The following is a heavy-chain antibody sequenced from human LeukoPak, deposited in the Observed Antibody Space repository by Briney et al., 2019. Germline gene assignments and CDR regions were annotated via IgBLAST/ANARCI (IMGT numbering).Heavy chain of an antibody. CDR3: ARDRMNYGDYEFDY. CDR1: GFTFSSYA. Sequence: GSLRLSCAASGFTFSSYAMSWVRQAPGKGLEWVSGISGSGGSTYYADSVKGRFTISRDNSKNTLYLQMNSLRAEDTAVYYCARDRMNYGDYEFDYWGQGTLVTVSS. J-gene: IGHJ4*02. D-gene: IGHD4-17*01. CDR2: ISGSGGST. V-gene: IGHV3-23*01.